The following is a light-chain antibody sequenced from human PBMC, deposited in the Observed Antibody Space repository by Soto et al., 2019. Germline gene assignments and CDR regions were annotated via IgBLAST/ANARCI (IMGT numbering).Light chain of an antibody. Sequence: QSALTQPRSVSGSPGQSVTISCTGTSSDVGDYDYVSWYQQHPGKAPKLMIHDVSQRPSGVPDRFSGSKSGNTASLTISGLQAEDEADYYCCSFVGMYTFVVFGGGTKLTVL. J-gene: IGLJ3*02. V-gene: IGLV2-11*01. CDR2: DVS. CDR3: CSFVGMYTFVV. CDR1: SSDVGDYDY.